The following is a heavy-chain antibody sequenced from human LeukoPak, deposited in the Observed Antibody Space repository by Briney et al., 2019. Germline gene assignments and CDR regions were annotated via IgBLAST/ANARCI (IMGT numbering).Heavy chain of an antibody. V-gene: IGHV1-8*01. CDR1: GYTFTSYD. D-gene: IGHD3-22*01. Sequence: ASVKVSCKAPGYTFTSYDINWVRQAPGQGLEWMGWINPNSGNTGNAQKFQGRGTMTRDTSISTAYMELSSLRSWDTAVYYCASGYYDSSGYNVYWGQGTLVTVSS. J-gene: IGHJ4*02. CDR3: ASGYYDSSGYNVY. CDR2: INPNSGNT.